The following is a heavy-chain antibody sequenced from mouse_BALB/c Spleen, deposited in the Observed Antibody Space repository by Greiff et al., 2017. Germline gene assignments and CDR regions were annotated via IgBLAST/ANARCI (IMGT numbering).Heavy chain of an antibody. CDR3: ARGGLLTGSSYWYFDV. CDR1: GYSFTGYN. D-gene: IGHD4-1*01. Sequence: EVQRVESGPELEKTGASVKISCKASGYSFTGYNMNWVKQSNGKSLEWIGNIDPYYGGTSYNQKFKGKATLTVDKSSSTAYMQLKSLTSEDSAVYYCARGGLLTGSSYWYFDVWGAGTTVTVSS. CDR2: IDPYYGGT. V-gene: IGHV1-39*01. J-gene: IGHJ1*01.